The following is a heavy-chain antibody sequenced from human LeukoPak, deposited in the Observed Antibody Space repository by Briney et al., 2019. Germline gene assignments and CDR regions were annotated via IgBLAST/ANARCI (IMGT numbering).Heavy chain of an antibody. CDR3: ARVHEGSYCSGGSCSGGY. Sequence: PGASVKVSCKASGYTFTKYAMNWVRQAPGQGLEWMGWINTNTGNPTYAQGFTGRFVFSLDTSVSTAYLQISSLKAEDTAVYYCARVHEGSYCSGGSCSGGYWGQGTLVTVSS. J-gene: IGHJ4*02. CDR2: INTNTGNP. CDR1: GYTFTKYA. V-gene: IGHV7-4-1*02. D-gene: IGHD2-15*01.